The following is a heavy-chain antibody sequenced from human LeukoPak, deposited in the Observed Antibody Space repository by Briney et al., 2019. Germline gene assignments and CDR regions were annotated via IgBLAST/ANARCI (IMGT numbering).Heavy chain of an antibody. Sequence: PGGSLRLSCVASGFTFSSHSMNWVRQAPGKGLEWVASISSGSDHIYYADSVKGRFTISRDNARNSLYLQMDSLRVEDTAVFYCARCRGGSCYHSDDYRGQGTLVTVSS. CDR1: GFTFSSHS. CDR3: ARCRGGSCYHSDDY. V-gene: IGHV3-21*01. J-gene: IGHJ4*02. D-gene: IGHD2-15*01. CDR2: ISSGSDHI.